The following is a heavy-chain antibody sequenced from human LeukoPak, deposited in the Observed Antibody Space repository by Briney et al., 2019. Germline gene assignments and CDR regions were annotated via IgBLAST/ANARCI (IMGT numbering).Heavy chain of an antibody. CDR3: ARDVGKAY. CDR2: IHSSGNT. V-gene: IGHV4-4*07. D-gene: IGHD4-23*01. Sequence: SETLSLTCTVSGFSISTYYWSWFRQPAGKGLEWIGRIHSSGNTNYNPSLQSRVSLSIDTSQNQFSLRLTSLAAADTAVYFCARDVGKAYWGQGLLAIVSS. CDR1: GFSISTYY. J-gene: IGHJ4*02.